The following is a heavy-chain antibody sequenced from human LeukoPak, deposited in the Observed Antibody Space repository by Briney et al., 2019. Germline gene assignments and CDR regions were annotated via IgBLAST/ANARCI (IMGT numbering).Heavy chain of an antibody. Sequence: GGSLRLSCAASGFTFSSYAMHWVRQAPGKGLEWVAVISYDGSNKYYADSVKGRFTISRDNSKNTLYLQMNSLRAEDTAVYYCARGSRGFAFSHNWFDPWGQGTLVTVSS. V-gene: IGHV3-30-3*01. CDR1: GFTFSSYA. CDR2: ISYDGSNK. CDR3: ARGSRGFAFSHNWFDP. J-gene: IGHJ5*02. D-gene: IGHD3-10*01.